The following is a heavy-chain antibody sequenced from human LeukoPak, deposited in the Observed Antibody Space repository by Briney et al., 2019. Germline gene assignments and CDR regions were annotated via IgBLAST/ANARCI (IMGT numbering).Heavy chain of an antibody. Sequence: GGSLRLSCSASGFTFSSSPMHWVRQAPGKGLEWVSAISGSGGSTYYADSVKGRFTISRDNSKNTLYLQMNSLRAEDTAVYYCAKDRSGRYSSSWYYDYWGQGTLVTVSS. V-gene: IGHV3-23*01. CDR1: GFTFSSSP. CDR3: AKDRSGRYSSSWYYDY. J-gene: IGHJ4*02. CDR2: ISGSGGST. D-gene: IGHD6-13*01.